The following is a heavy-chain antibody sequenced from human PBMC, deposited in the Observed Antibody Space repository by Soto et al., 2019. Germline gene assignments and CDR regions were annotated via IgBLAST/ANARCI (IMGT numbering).Heavy chain of an antibody. CDR3: AKARKAYSSSSYFDY. CDR2: MSGSGGST. D-gene: IGHD6-6*01. Sequence: EVQLLESGGGLVQPGGALRLSCAASGFTFSSYAMSWVRQAPGKGLELVSAMSGSGGSTYYADSVQGRFTISRDNSKNTLYLQMNSLRAEDTDVYDCAKARKAYSSSSYFDYWGQGTLVTVSS. CDR1: GFTFSSYA. V-gene: IGHV3-23*01. J-gene: IGHJ4*02.